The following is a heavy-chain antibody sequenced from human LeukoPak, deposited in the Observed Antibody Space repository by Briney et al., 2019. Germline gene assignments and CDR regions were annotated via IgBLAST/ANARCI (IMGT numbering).Heavy chain of an antibody. CDR3: AREIMAYYDFWSGYYTLDNWFDP. V-gene: IGHV3-7*01. D-gene: IGHD3-3*01. CDR2: IKQDGSEK. Sequence: GGSLRLSCAASGFTFSSYWMSWVRQAPGKGLEWVANIKQDGSEKYYVDSVKGRFTISRDNAKNSLYLQVNSLRAEDTAVYYCAREIMAYYDFWSGYYTLDNWFDPWGQGTLVTVSS. CDR1: GFTFSSYW. J-gene: IGHJ5*02.